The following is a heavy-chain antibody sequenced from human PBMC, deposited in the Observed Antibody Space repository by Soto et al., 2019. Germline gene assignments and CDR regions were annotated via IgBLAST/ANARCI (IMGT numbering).Heavy chain of an antibody. CDR3: ARGPSEMATIDY. D-gene: IGHD5-12*01. CDR1: GGSISSYY. V-gene: IGHV4-59*01. Sequence: SETLSLTCTVSGGSISSYYWSWIRQPPGKGLEWIGYIYYSGSTNYNPSLKRRVTLSVDTSKNQSSLKLSSVTAADTAVYYCARGPSEMATIDYWGQGTLVTVSS. J-gene: IGHJ4*02. CDR2: IYYSGST.